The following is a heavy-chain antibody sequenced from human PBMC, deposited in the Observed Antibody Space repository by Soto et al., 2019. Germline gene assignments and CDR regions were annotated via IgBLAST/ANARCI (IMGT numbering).Heavy chain of an antibody. V-gene: IGHV1-69*15. CDR3: AKDGGADGYFGNWLDP. CDR1: GGTFSNYA. Sequence: QVHLVQSGAEVKKPGSSVNVSCKASGGTFSNYAITWVRQAPGQGLEWVGRIIPIFGTTNVAQKFQARVTPTADESTPTAYMELSGLRSDDTAVYYCAKDGGADGYFGNWLDPWGQGTLVTVSS. CDR2: IIPIFGTT. J-gene: IGHJ5*02. D-gene: IGHD5-12*01.